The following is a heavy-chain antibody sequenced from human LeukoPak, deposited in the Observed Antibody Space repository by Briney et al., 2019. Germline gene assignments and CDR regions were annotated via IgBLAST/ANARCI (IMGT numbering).Heavy chain of an antibody. CDR3: AREGWNYRLDY. CDR1: GFTFSTYE. J-gene: IGHJ4*02. CDR2: VSSSGSTI. V-gene: IGHV3-48*03. Sequence: GGSLRLSCAASGFTFSTYEMNWVRQAPGKGLEWVSYVSSSGSTIYYADSVKGRFTISRDNAKNSLYLQMNSLRAEDTAVYYCAREGWNYRLDYWGQGILVTVSS. D-gene: IGHD1-7*01.